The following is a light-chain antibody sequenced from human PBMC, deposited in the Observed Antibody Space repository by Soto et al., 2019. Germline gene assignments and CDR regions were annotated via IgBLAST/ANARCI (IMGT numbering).Light chain of an antibody. J-gene: IGKJ3*01. V-gene: IGKV3-20*01. CDR2: GAS. CDR3: QQYDNLT. CDR1: QSVSSSY. Sequence: EIVLTQSPGTLSLSPGERATLSCRASQSVSSSYLAWYQQKPGQAPRLLIYGASSRATGIPDRFSGSGSGTDFTLTISSLQPEDIATYYCQQYDNLTFGPGTKVDIK.